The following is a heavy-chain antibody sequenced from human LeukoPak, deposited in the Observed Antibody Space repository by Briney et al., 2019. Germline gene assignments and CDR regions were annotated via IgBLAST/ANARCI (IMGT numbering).Heavy chain of an antibody. CDR1: GFTFSTYG. D-gene: IGHD3-16*01. Sequence: GKSLRLSCAASGFTFSTYGMHWVRQAPGKGLEWVAVVWYDGTNIHYVDSVKGRFTISRDNSKSTLYLQMNSLRAEDTAVYYCAKDGGNGFTYADYWGQGTQVTVSS. V-gene: IGHV3-33*06. J-gene: IGHJ4*02. CDR2: VWYDGTNI. CDR3: AKDGGNGFTYADY.